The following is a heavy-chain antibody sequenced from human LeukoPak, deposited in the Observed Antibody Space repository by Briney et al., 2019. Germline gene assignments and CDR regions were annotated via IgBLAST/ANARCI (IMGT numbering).Heavy chain of an antibody. D-gene: IGHD6-13*01. CDR2: ISAYNGNT. CDR1: GYTFTSYG. Sequence: GASVTVSCKASGYTFTSYGISWVRQAPGQGLEWMAWISAYNGNTNYAQKLQGRVTMTTDTSTNTAYMELRSLRSDDTAVYYCARDRRYSSSWYGDFQHWGQGTLVTVSS. CDR3: ARDRRYSSSWYGDFQH. J-gene: IGHJ1*01. V-gene: IGHV1-18*01.